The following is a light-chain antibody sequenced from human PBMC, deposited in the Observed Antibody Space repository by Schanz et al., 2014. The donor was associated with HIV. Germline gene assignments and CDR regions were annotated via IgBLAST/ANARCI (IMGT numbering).Light chain of an antibody. CDR3: QQYSSSPLT. V-gene: IGKV3-20*01. CDR1: QSVSNSF. J-gene: IGKJ4*01. Sequence: ENVLTQSPGTLSLSPGERATLSCGASQSVSNSFLAWYQQKPGQAPRLLIYDASNRATGIPARFSGSGSETEFTLTISSLEPEDFAVYYCQQYSSSPLTFGGGTKVEIK. CDR2: DAS.